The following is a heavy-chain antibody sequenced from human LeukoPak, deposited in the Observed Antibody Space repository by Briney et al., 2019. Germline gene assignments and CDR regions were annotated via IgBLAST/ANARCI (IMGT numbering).Heavy chain of an antibody. CDR3: ARLPVGATDP. J-gene: IGHJ5*02. CDR1: GFTFSSYS. Sequence: GGSLRLSCAASGFTFSSYSMNWVRQAPGKGLEWVSSISSSSSYIYYADSVKGRFTISRDNAKNSLYLQMNSLRAEDTAVYCCARLPVGATDPWGQGTLVTVSS. CDR2: ISSSSSYI. V-gene: IGHV3-21*01. D-gene: IGHD1-26*01.